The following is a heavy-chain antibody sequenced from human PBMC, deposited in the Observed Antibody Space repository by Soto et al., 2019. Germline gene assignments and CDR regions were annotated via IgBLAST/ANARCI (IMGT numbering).Heavy chain of an antibody. Sequence: PGGSLRLSCAASRFPFSTYALTWVRQAPGKGLEWVSSISSSGGSTHYADSVKGRFTISRDNSMNTVFLQMNSLRADDTAVYYCAKGVDVWGSFCSHFQYDYGIDVWGQGTTVTVSS. CDR2: ISSSGGST. D-gene: IGHD3-16*01. CDR1: RFPFSTYA. CDR3: AKGVDVWGSFCSHFQYDYGIDV. J-gene: IGHJ6*02. V-gene: IGHV3-23*01.